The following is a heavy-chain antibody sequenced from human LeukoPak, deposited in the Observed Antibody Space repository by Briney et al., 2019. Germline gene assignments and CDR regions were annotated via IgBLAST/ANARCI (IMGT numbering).Heavy chain of an antibody. CDR3: AEHIQYVDTAMEH. CDR1: GFTFSSYA. J-gene: IGHJ4*02. Sequence: PGGSLRLSCAASGFTFSSYAMSWVRQAPGKGLEWVSAISGSGGSTYYADSVKGRFTISRDNSKNTLYLQMNSLRAEDTAVYYCAEHIQYVDTAMEHWGQGTLVTVSS. CDR2: ISGSGGST. D-gene: IGHD5-18*01. V-gene: IGHV3-23*01.